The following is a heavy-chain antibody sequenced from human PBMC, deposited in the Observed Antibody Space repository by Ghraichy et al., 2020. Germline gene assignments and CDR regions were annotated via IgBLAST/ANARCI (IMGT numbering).Heavy chain of an antibody. CDR3: ASARPKRMLRGVVDY. D-gene: IGHD3-10*01. CDR2: INHSGRA. Sequence: SETLSLTCAVYGGSLSDYYWTWIRQSPTKGLEWIGEINHSGRASYSPSFQGRVSILVDTSKNQFSLRLSSVTAADTARYYCASARPKRMLRGVVDYWGQGTLVSVSS. J-gene: IGHJ4*02. V-gene: IGHV4-34*01. CDR1: GGSLSDYY.